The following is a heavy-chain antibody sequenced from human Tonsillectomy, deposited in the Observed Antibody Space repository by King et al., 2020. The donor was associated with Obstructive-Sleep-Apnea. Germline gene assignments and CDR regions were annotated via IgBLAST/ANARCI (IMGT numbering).Heavy chain of an antibody. D-gene: IGHD6-13*01. CDR2: IYTSGST. V-gene: IGHV4-4*07. Sequence: QLQESGPGLVKPSETLSLTCTVSGGSISTYYWSWIRQPAGKGLEWIGRIYTSGSTNYNPSLKSRVTMSLDTSKNQFSLKLSSVTAADTAVYYCARAPIAAAGPINYYYYYGMDVWGEGTTVTVSS. CDR1: GGSISTYY. CDR3: ARAPIAAAGPINYYYYYGMDV. J-gene: IGHJ6*04.